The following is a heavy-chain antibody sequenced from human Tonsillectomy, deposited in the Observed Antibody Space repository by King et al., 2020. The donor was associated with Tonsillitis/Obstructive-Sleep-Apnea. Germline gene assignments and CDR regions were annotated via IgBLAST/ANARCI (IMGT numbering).Heavy chain of an antibody. Sequence: QLVQSGAEVKKPGESLRISCKGSGYSFTSYWISWVRQMPGKGLEWMGRIDPSDVYTNYSPSFQGHVTISADKSISTAYLQWSSLKASDTAMYYFARHGDYGVKYYCYYMDVWGKGTTVTVSS. CDR1: GYSFTSYW. J-gene: IGHJ6*03. CDR3: ARHGDYGVKYYCYYMDV. CDR2: IDPSDVYT. V-gene: IGHV5-10-1*01. D-gene: IGHD4-17*01.